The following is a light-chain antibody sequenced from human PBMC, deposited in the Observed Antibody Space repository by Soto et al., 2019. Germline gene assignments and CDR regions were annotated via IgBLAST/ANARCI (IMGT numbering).Light chain of an antibody. V-gene: IGKV1-39*01. CDR3: QQSYSSPPT. Sequence: IHPAHFPTAQCASLVQSQTDTWPASQSISNHLNWYQQKPGKAPKLLIFAASSLQSGVPSRFSGSRSGPDFTLTISSLQPEDFATYYCQQSYSSPPTFGQGTKVDIK. CDR1: QSISNH. J-gene: IGKJ1*01. CDR2: AAS.